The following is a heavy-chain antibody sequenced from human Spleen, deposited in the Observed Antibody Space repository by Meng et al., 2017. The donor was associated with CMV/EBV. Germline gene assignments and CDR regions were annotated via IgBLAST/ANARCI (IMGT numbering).Heavy chain of an antibody. Sequence: AETLSLTCAVYGGSFSGYYWSWIRQPPGKGLEWIGEINHSGSTNYNPSLKSRVTISVDTSKNQFSLKLSSVTAADTAVYYCARAQPQQLVHDYWGQGTLVTVSS. J-gene: IGHJ4*02. V-gene: IGHV4-34*01. D-gene: IGHD6-13*01. CDR3: ARAQPQQLVHDY. CDR2: INHSGST. CDR1: GGSFSGYY.